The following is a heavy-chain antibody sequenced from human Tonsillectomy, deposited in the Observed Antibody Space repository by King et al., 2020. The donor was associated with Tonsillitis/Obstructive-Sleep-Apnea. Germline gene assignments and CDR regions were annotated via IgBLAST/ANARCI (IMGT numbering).Heavy chain of an antibody. CDR3: TTDPPCIVVVPAAHYYYYYGMDV. J-gene: IGHJ6*02. CDR1: GFTFSNAW. V-gene: IGHV3-15*07. CDR2: INSKTDGGTT. D-gene: IGHD2-2*01. Sequence: VQLVESGGGLVKPGGSLRLSCAASGFTFSNAWMNWVRQAPGKGLEWVGRINSKTDGGTTDYAAPVKGGFTIPRDDSKNTLFQQMNILKTEDTAVYYCTTDPPCIVVVPAAHYYYYYGMDVWGQGTPVTVSS.